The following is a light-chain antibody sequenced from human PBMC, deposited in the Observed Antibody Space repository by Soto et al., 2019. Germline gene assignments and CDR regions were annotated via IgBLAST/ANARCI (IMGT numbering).Light chain of an antibody. Sequence: EIVLTQSPGTLSLSPGERATLSCRASHSVSSTYLAWYQQKPGQAPRLLIYGASSRATSIPDRFSGSGSGTDFPLTISRLETEDFAVYYCQQYRSSPPYTFGQGTKLEIK. CDR2: GAS. V-gene: IGKV3-20*01. CDR3: QQYRSSPPYT. J-gene: IGKJ2*01. CDR1: HSVSSTY.